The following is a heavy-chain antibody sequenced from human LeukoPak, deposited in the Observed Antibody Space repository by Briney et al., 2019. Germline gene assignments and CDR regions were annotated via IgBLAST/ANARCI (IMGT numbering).Heavy chain of an antibody. Sequence: SGGSLRLSCAASGFTFSNYYMNWVRQAPGKGLGWVSSISSGSSYIYYADSLKGRFTISRDNAKNSLYLQMNSLRAEDTAVYYCATGVRGYNSALDYWGRGTLVTVSP. V-gene: IGHV3-21*01. CDR3: ATGVRGYNSALDY. J-gene: IGHJ4*02. CDR1: GFTFSNYY. CDR2: ISSGSSYI. D-gene: IGHD6-19*01.